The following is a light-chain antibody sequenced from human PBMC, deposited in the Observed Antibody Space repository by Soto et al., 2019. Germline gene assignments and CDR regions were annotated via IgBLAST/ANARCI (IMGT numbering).Light chain of an antibody. V-gene: IGLV1-40*01. CDR1: SSNIGAGYD. Sequence: QSVLSQPPSVSGAPGQRVTISCTGSSSNIGAGYDVHWYQQRPGTAPKLLIFGNINRPSGVPDRFSGSKSGTSASLAITGLQAEDEGDYYGQSYDSTLSARYVFGTGTKVTVL. CDR2: GNI. J-gene: IGLJ1*01. CDR3: QSYDSTLSARYV.